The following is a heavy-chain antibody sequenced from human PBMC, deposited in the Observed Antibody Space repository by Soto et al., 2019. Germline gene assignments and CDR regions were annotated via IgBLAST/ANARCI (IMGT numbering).Heavy chain of an antibody. V-gene: IGHV3-30*18. J-gene: IGHJ4*02. D-gene: IGHD6-19*01. CDR1: GFTFSSYG. CDR2: ISYDGSNK. CDR3: AKLSLGAVADFDY. Sequence: PGGSLRLSCAASGFTFSSYGMHWVRQAPGKGLEWVAVISYDGSNKYYADSVKGRFTISRDNSKNTLYLQMNSLRAEDTAVYYCAKLSLGAVADFDYWGQGTLVTVSS.